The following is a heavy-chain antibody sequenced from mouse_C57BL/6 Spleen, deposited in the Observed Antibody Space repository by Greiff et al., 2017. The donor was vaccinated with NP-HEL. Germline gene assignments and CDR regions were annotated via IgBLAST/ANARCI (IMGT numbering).Heavy chain of an antibody. CDR1: GFTFSSYA. J-gene: IGHJ4*01. V-gene: IGHV5-4*01. D-gene: IGHD3-2*02. Sequence: EVKLVESGGGLVKPGGSLKLSCAASGFTFSSYAMSWVRQTPEKRLEWVATISDGGSYTYYPDNVKGRFTISRDNAKNNLYLQMSHLKSEDTAMYYCARDRPAQMDYWGQGTSVTVSS. CDR2: ISDGGSYT. CDR3: ARDRPAQMDY.